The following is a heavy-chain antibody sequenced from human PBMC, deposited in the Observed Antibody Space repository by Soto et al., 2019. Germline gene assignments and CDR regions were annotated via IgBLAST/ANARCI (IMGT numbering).Heavy chain of an antibody. Sequence: GGSLRLSCAASGFTFSSYAMSWVRQAPGKGLEWVSAISGSGGSTYYADSVKGRFTISRDNSKNTLYLQMNSLRAEDTAVYYCAKFHYYDSSGYSHPSYFDYWGQGTLVTVSS. V-gene: IGHV3-23*01. CDR3: AKFHYYDSSGYSHPSYFDY. J-gene: IGHJ4*02. CDR2: ISGSGGST. CDR1: GFTFSSYA. D-gene: IGHD3-22*01.